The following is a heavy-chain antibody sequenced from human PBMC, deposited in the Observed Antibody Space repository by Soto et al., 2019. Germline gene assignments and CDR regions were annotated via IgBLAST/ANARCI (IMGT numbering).Heavy chain of an antibody. Sequence: PSETLSLTCTVSGGSISSSSYYWTWIRQPPGTGLEWIGEINHSGSTNYNQSLKSRVTISVDTSKNQFSLKLTSVTAADTAVYYCARDKITGLFDYWGQGTLVTVSS. V-gene: IGHV4-39*07. CDR1: GGSISSSSYY. J-gene: IGHJ4*02. CDR2: INHSGST. D-gene: IGHD2-8*02. CDR3: ARDKITGLFDY.